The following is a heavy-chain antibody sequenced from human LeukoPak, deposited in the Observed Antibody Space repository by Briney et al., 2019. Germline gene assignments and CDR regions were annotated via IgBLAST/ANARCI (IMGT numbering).Heavy chain of an antibody. CDR2: LYSGGSI. J-gene: IGHJ4*02. CDR3: ARGAISSWYED. D-gene: IGHD6-13*01. Sequence: GGSLRLSCAGSGFTVSSSYMSWVRQAPGKGLEWVPVLYSGGSIFYADSVKGRFTISRDISKNMLYLQMNSLRADDTAVYYCARGAISSWYEDWGQGTLVTVSS. V-gene: IGHV3-66*01. CDR1: GFTVSSSY.